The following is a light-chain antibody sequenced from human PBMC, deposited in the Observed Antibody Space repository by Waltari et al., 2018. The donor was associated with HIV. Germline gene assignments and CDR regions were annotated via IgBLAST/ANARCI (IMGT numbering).Light chain of an antibody. J-gene: IGLJ2*01. CDR1: SSDVGRYGY. Sequence: QSALTQPPSASGSPGQSVTISCTGTSSDVGRYGYVSWYQQHPGNAPTLLIYEVNTPPSGVPDRFSGSKSGNTASLTVSGLQAEDEAEYSCTSYAGINPVAFGGGTKLTVL. CDR2: EVN. CDR3: TSYAGINPVA. V-gene: IGLV2-8*01.